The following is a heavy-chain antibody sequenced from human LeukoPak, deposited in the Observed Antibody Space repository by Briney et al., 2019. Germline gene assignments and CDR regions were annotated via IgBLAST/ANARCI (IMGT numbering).Heavy chain of an antibody. D-gene: IGHD6-13*01. Sequence: GGSLRLSCAASGFTFSSYSMNWVRQAPGKGLEWVSSISSSSSYIYYADSVKGRFTISRDNAKNSLYLQMNSLRAEDTAVYYCASSKQLPSGVVWFDPWGQGTLVTVSS. V-gene: IGHV3-21*01. CDR2: ISSSSSYI. CDR3: ASSKQLPSGVVWFDP. J-gene: IGHJ5*02. CDR1: GFTFSSYS.